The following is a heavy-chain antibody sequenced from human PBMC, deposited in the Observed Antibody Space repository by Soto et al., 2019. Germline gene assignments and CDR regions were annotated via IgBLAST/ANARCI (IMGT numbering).Heavy chain of an antibody. D-gene: IGHD3-16*01. CDR3: ARDLWGSWTVDY. Sequence: QVQLVQSGAEVKEPGASVKVSCKASGYTFQNYHMHWVRQAPGQGLEWMGIIHPSGDTKTYAQRFQGRLAMTRDTSTSTAYMELSSLTSGDTAVYFCARDLWGSWTVDYWGQGTLVTVSS. V-gene: IGHV1-46*02. J-gene: IGHJ4*02. CDR2: IHPSGDTK. CDR1: GYTFQNYH.